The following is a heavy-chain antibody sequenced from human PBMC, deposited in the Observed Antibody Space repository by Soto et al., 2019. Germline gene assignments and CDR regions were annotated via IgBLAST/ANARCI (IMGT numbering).Heavy chain of an antibody. J-gene: IGHJ4*02. CDR1: GFTFSSYA. D-gene: IGHD6-19*01. CDR3: AKGLYSSGYLVFDF. V-gene: IGHV3-23*01. CDR2: ISGSGDST. Sequence: GALRLSCAASGFTFSSYAMNWVRQAPGKGLEWVSSISGSGDSTYYADSVKGRFTISRENSNSTLSLQMNSLRAEDTAVYYCAKGLYSSGYLVFDFWGQGILVTVSS.